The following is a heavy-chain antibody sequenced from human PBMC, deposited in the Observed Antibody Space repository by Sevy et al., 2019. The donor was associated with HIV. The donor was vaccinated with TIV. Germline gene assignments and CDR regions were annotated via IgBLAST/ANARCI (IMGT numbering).Heavy chain of an antibody. D-gene: IGHD3-22*01. Sequence: GGSLRLSCAASGFTFSSYAMEWVRQAPGKGLEWVAFMSYDGGKIYYADSVKGRFTISRDNAKNSLYLQMNSLRAEDTAVYYCVVYYYDSSGYSNAFDIWGQGTMVTVSS. CDR2: MSYDGGKI. J-gene: IGHJ3*02. V-gene: IGHV3-30*03. CDR3: VVYYYDSSGYSNAFDI. CDR1: GFTFSSYA.